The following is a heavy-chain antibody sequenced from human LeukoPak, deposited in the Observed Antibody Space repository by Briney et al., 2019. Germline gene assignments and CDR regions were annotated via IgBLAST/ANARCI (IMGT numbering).Heavy chain of an antibody. CDR3: ARVIGHGADAFDI. Sequence: SETLSLTCAVSGGSISSSNWWSWVRQPPGKGLEWIGYIYYSGSTNYNPSIKRRVTISVDTSKNQFSLKLSSVTAADTAVYYCARVIGHGADAFDIWGQGTMVTVSS. CDR1: GGSISSSNW. V-gene: IGHV4-4*02. D-gene: IGHD2-21*01. J-gene: IGHJ3*02. CDR2: IYYSGST.